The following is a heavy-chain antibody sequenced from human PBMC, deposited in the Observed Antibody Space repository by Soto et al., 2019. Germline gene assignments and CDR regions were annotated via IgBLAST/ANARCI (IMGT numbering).Heavy chain of an antibody. J-gene: IGHJ4*02. CDR3: ARDQRGGAARHIDY. CDR2: TYYRSKWYN. CDR1: GDSVSSNSAA. Sequence: PSQTLSLTCVISGDSVSSNSAAWNWLRQSPSRGLEWLGRTYYRSKWYNDYAVSVKSRITINPDTSQNQFSLQLHSVTPEDTAVSSCARDQRGGAARHIDYWGQGPISTVST. D-gene: IGHD6-6*01. V-gene: IGHV6-1*01.